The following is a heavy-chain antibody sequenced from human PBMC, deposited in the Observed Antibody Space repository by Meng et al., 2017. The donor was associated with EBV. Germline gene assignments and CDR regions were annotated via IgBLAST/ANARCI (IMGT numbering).Heavy chain of an antibody. J-gene: IGHJ4*02. D-gene: IGHD3-10*01. V-gene: IGHV1-69*01. Sequence: VELVRSSAEVQKPGSAMKVSCKTSGGPFRYYAISWVRQAPGQGLEWLGGFLPRLGAPNYAQKFHGRVKITADESTSTHYMDLSSLRSEDTAIYYCASESGRGYTPDYWGQGTLVTVSS. CDR2: FLPRLGAP. CDR1: GGPFRYYA. CDR3: ASESGRGYTPDY.